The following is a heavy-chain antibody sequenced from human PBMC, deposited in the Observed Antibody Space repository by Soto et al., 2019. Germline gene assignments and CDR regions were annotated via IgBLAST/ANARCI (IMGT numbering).Heavy chain of an antibody. CDR3: AKSPLYRTYYFDY. J-gene: IGHJ4*02. CDR1: GFTFSSYA. V-gene: IGHV3-23*01. Sequence: EVQLLESGGGLVQPGGSLRLSCAASGFTFSSYAMSWVRQAPGKGLEWVSAISGSGGSTYYADSVKGRFTISRDNSKSTLYLQMNSLRAEDTAVYYCAKSPLYRTYYFDYWGQGTLVTVSS. CDR2: ISGSGGST. D-gene: IGHD2-8*01.